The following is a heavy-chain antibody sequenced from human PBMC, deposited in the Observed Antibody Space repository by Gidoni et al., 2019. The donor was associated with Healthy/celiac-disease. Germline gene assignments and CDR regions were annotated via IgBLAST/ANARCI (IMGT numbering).Heavy chain of an antibody. V-gene: IGHV3-23*01. J-gene: IGHJ4*02. Sequence: EVQLLESGGGLVQPGGSLRLSCAASGFTFSSYAMSWVRQAPGKGLEWVSAISGSGGSTYYADSVKGRFTISRDNSKNTLYLQMNSLRAEDTAVYYCAKDHSSGWYGLGYFDYWGQGTLVTVSS. CDR2: ISGSGGST. CDR3: AKDHSSGWYGLGYFDY. CDR1: GFTFSSYA. D-gene: IGHD6-19*01.